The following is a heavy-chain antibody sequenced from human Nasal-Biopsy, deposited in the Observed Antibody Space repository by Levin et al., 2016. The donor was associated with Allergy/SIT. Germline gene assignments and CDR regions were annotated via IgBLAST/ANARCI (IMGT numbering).Heavy chain of an antibody. J-gene: IGHJ5*02. Sequence: GESLKISCAASGFPFSTYGMHWVRQAPGKGLEWLAVISYDATNIYYADSLKGRFTISRDNSKNTLYLQMNSLRVEDTAVYYCAKRGGPKDSGIYSAVDLWGQGTLVTVSS. V-gene: IGHV3-30*18. CDR3: AKRGGPKDSGIYSAVDL. CDR1: GFPFSTYG. CDR2: ISYDATNI. D-gene: IGHD1-26*01.